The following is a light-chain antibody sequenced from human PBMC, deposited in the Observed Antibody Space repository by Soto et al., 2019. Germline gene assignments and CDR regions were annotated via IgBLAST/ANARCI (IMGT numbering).Light chain of an antibody. CDR2: EVN. CDR3: ISYARRDNLLWV. Sequence: QSALTQPASVSGSPGQSVTISCTGTSSDVGDYEYVSWYQQYPGKAPKLLIYEVNNRPSGISNRFSGSQSGNTASLTISGLQAEDESDYHCISYARRDNLLWVFCRGTQLTVL. V-gene: IGLV2-14*01. CDR1: SSDVGDYEY. J-gene: IGLJ3*02.